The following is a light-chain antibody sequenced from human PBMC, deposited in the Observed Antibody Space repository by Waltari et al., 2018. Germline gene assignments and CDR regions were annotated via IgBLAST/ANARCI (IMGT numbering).Light chain of an antibody. J-gene: IGLJ2*01. Sequence: SYELTQPPSVSVSPGQTARITCSGDKLGDEYVSWYQQKPGQSPILVIYQDTKRPSGIPERFSGSISGKPATLTIRGTQAMDEADYYCQAWDSSTMVFGGGTKLTVL. CDR3: QAWDSSTMV. V-gene: IGLV3-1*01. CDR1: KLGDEY. CDR2: QDT.